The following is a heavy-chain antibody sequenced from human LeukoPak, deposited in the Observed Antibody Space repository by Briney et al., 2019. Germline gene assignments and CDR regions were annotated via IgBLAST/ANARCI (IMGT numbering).Heavy chain of an antibody. D-gene: IGHD2-2*01. CDR2: IRYDGSNK. CDR3: AKDWDSDGAPDIVVVPAATLDY. J-gene: IGHJ4*02. CDR1: GFTFSSYG. V-gene: IGHV3-30*02. Sequence: GGSLRLSCAASGFTFSSYGMHWVRQAPGKGLEWVAFIRYDGSNKYYADSVKGRFTISRDNSKNTLYLQMNSLRAEDTAVYYCAKDWDSDGAPDIVVVPAATLDYWGQGTLVAVSS.